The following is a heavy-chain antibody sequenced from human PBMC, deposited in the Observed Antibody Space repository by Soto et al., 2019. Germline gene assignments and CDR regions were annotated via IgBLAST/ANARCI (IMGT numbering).Heavy chain of an antibody. V-gene: IGHV1-18*01. Sequence: KVYCKASGYTFPSCGSSWVRKGPGQGGEELGWISAYNGNTNYAQKLQGRVTMTTDTSTSTAYMELRSLRSDDTAVYYCARVRSPGYYYGSGSYYYFDYWGQGTLVTVSS. CDR2: ISAYNGNT. D-gene: IGHD3-10*01. CDR3: ARVRSPGYYYGSGSYYYFDY. CDR1: GYTFPSCG. J-gene: IGHJ4*02.